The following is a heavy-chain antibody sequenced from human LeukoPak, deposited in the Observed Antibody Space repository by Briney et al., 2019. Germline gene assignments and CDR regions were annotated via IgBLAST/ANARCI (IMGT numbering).Heavy chain of an antibody. CDR3: ARAKNFDY. J-gene: IGHJ4*02. V-gene: IGHV3-30*03. CDR1: GFTFSSYG. Sequence: GGSLRLSCVASGFTFSSYGMHWVRQAPGKGLEWVAVISYDGSNKYYADSVKGRFTISRDNSKNTLYLQMNSLRAEDTAVYYCARAKNFDYWGQGTLVTVSS. CDR2: ISYDGSNK.